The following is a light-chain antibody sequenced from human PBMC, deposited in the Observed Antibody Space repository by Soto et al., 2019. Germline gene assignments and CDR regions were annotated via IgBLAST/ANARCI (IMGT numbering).Light chain of an antibody. J-gene: IGKJ5*01. CDR2: GAS. CDR1: QSVDGN. Sequence: EKLMTQSPATPSEYPGERATLSCRASQSVDGNIAWYQQKPGQAPRLLIYGASSRATGIPDRFSGSGSGTDFTLTISPLEPDDFVVYFCQQYDSSPITFGQGARLEIK. V-gene: IGKV3-20*01. CDR3: QQYDSSPIT.